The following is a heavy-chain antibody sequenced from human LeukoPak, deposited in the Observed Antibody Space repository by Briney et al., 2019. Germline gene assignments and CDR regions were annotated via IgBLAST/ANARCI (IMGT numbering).Heavy chain of an antibody. D-gene: IGHD6-6*01. J-gene: IGHJ4*02. Sequence: PSETLSLTCTVSGGSISNYYWSWIRQPPGKGLEWIGYISHSGSTNYSPSLKSRVTISLDTSKNQFSLKLSSVTAADTAVYYCARWDSGSSSGVYFDYWGQGTLVTVSS. CDR2: ISHSGST. CDR1: GGSISNYY. CDR3: ARWDSGSSSGVYFDY. V-gene: IGHV4-59*08.